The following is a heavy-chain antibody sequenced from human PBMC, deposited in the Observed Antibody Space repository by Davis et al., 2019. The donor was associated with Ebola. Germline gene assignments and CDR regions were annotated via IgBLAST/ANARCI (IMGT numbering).Heavy chain of an antibody. J-gene: IGHJ4*02. CDR3: ASHTVATGELDY. CDR2: MNPNSGNT. V-gene: IGHV1-8*01. CDR1: GYTFTSYD. Sequence: ASVKVSCKASGYTFTSYDINWVRQATGQGLEWMGWMNPNSGNTGYAQKFQGRVTMTRNTSISTAYMELSSLRSEDTAVYYCASHTVATGELDYWGQGTLVTVSS. D-gene: IGHD4-17*01.